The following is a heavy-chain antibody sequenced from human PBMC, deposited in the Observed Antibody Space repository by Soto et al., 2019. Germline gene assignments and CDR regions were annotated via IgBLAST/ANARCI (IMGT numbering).Heavy chain of an antibody. D-gene: IGHD6-13*01. CDR3: ASSNIAAAGFYYYGMDV. V-gene: IGHV4-39*06. J-gene: IGHJ6*02. CDR2: VFYRGNT. Sequence: SETLSLTCIVSGGSISRSPYYWGWIRQTPGKGLEWIASVFYRGNTFYNPSLQSRVTISIDTSKNQFTLSLSSVTAADTAVYYCASSNIAAAGFYYYGMDVWGRGTTVTVSS. CDR1: GGSISRSPYY.